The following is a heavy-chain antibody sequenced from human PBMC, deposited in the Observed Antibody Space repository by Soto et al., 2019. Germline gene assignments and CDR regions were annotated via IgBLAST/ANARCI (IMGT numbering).Heavy chain of an antibody. J-gene: IGHJ6*02. CDR3: ATGVVKEVVVPAAYYGMYV. D-gene: IGHD2-2*01. V-gene: IGHV1-24*01. CDR2: FDPEDGET. Sequence: QVQLVQSGAEVKNPGASVKVSCKVSGYTLTELSMHWVRQAPGKGLEWMGGFDPEDGETIYAQKFQGRVTMTEDTSTDTSDIELSSLRSEDTAMYYCATGVVKEVVVPAAYYGMYVWGQGPTVTVSS. CDR1: GYTLTELS.